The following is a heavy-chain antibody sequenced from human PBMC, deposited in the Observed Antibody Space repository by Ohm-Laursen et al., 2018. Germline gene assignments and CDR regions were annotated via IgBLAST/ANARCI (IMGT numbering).Heavy chain of an antibody. CDR2: INWNGGST. Sequence: SLRLSCAASGFTFDEYAMHWVRQAPGKGLEWVSGINWNGGSTGYADSVKGRFTISRDNAKNSLYLQMNSLRAEDTALYHCARTDTAMVPDYWGQGTLVTVSS. J-gene: IGHJ4*02. CDR3: ARTDTAMVPDY. CDR1: GFTFDEYA. D-gene: IGHD5-18*01. V-gene: IGHV3-20*01.